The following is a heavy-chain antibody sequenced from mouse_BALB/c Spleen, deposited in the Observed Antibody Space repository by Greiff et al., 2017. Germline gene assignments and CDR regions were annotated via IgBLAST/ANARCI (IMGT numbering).Heavy chain of an antibody. Sequence: EVQLQESGPGLVKPSQSLSLTCSVTGYSITSGYYWNWIRQFPGNKLEWMGYISYDGSNNYNPSLKNRISITRDTSKNKFFLKLNSVTTEDTATYYCARKLGRHYFDYWGQGTTLTVSS. CDR3: ARKLGRHYFDY. V-gene: IGHV3-6*02. CDR1: GYSITSGYY. J-gene: IGHJ2*01. CDR2: ISYDGSN. D-gene: IGHD4-1*01.